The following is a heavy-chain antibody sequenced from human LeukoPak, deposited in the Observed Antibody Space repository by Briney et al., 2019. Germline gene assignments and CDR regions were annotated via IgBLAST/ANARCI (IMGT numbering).Heavy chain of an antibody. CDR1: GDSINNNNYY. CDR2: IYYNGRT. D-gene: IGHD3-3*01. J-gene: IGHJ3*01. Sequence: PSETLSLTCTVSGDSINNNNYYWGWIRQPPGEGLEWIGNIYYNGRTYYSPSLKSRGTISVDTPNNQFSLKLNSVTAADTAVYYCARITDRTIFGEIMHGFDVWGQGTPVTVSS. CDR3: ARITDRTIFGEIMHGFDV. V-gene: IGHV4-39*01.